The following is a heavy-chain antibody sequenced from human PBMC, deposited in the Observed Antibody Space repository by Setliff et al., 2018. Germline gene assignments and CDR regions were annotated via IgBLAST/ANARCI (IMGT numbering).Heavy chain of an antibody. V-gene: IGHV1-2*02. CDR1: GYTFTGYS. J-gene: IGHJ4*02. D-gene: IGHD3-22*01. CDR3: ARVGVPSGYWYYLDY. Sequence: ASVKVSCKASGYTFTGYSIHWVRQAPGQGLEWMGWITPNSGGANYAQKFKGRVTMTRDTSITTVHMELRRLTSDDTAIYYCARVGVPSGYWYYLDYWGQGTQVTVSS. CDR2: ITPNSGGA.